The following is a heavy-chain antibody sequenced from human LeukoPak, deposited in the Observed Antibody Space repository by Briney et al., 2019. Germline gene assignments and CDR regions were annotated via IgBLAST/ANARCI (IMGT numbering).Heavy chain of an antibody. CDR3: ARDYYGGNSGLRGNLHDY. D-gene: IGHD4-23*01. CDR1: GYTFTSYA. J-gene: IGHJ4*02. V-gene: IGHV7-4-1*02. Sequence: GASVKVSCKASGYTFTSYAMNWVRQAPGQGLEWMGWINTNTGNPTYAQGFTGRFVFSLDTSVSTAYLQISSLKAEDTAVYYCARDYYGGNSGLRGNLHDYWGQGTLVTVSS. CDR2: INTNTGNP.